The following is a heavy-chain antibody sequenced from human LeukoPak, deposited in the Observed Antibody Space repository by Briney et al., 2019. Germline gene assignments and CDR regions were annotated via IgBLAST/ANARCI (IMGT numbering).Heavy chain of an antibody. J-gene: IGHJ4*02. CDR3: ARDLRSSGWYHQPDY. D-gene: IGHD6-19*01. CDR2: MNPNSGNT. V-gene: IGHV1-8*01. CDR1: GYTFTSYD. Sequence: ASVKVSCKASGYTFTSYDINWVRRATGQGLEWMGWMNPNSGNTGYAQKFQGRITMTRSTSISTAYMELSSLYFEDTAMYYCARDLRSSGWYHQPDYWGQGTLVTVST.